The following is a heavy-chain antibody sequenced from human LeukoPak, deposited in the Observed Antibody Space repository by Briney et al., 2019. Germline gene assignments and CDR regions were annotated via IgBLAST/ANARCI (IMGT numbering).Heavy chain of an antibody. CDR3: AREDPQTTVPEGMDV. J-gene: IGHJ6*02. D-gene: IGHD4-17*01. Sequence: SETLSLTCTVSGGPISYYYWSWIPQSPGKGLEWIGYIYYSGTTNYNPSLKSRVNISVDTSKNQFSLQLRSVTAADTAVYYCAREDPQTTVPEGMDVWGQGTTVTVSS. CDR2: IYYSGTT. V-gene: IGHV4-59*01. CDR1: GGPISYYY.